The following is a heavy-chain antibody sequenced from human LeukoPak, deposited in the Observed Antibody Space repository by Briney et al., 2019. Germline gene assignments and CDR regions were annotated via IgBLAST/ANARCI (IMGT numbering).Heavy chain of an antibody. V-gene: IGHV3-21*01. CDR1: GFTFSSYA. CDR2: ISSSSSYI. D-gene: IGHD5-18*01. J-gene: IGHJ6*02. CDR3: ARATAQRYYYYGMDV. Sequence: TGGSLRLSCAASGFTFSSYAMSWVRQAPGKGLEWVSSISSSSSYIYYADSVKGRFTISRDNAKNSLYLQMNSLRAEDTAVYYCARATAQRYYYYGMDVWGQGTTVTVSS.